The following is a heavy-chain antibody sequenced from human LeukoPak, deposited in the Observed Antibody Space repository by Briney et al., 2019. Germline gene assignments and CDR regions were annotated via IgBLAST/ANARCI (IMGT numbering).Heavy chain of an antibody. CDR3: ASASHLYCTNGVCYKTSYYYYGMDV. CDR2: IYSGGST. J-gene: IGHJ6*02. CDR1: GFTVSSNY. D-gene: IGHD2-8*01. V-gene: IGHV3-66*02. Sequence: GGSLRLSCAASGFTVSSNYMSWVRQAPGKGLEWVSVIYSGGSTYYADSVKGRFTISRDNSKNTLYLQMNSLRAEDTAMYYCASASHLYCTNGVCYKTSYYYYGMDVWGQGTTVTVSS.